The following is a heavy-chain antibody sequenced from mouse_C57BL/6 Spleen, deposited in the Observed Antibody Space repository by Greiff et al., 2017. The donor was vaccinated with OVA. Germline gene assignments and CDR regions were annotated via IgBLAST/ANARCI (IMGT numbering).Heavy chain of an antibody. CDR2: ISYDGSN. CDR1: GYSITSGYY. D-gene: IGHD2-4*01. Sequence: EVQLQQSGPGLVKPSQSLSLTCSVTGYSITSGYYWNWIRQFPGNKLEWMGYISYDGSNNYNPSLKNRISITRDTSKNQFFLKLNSVTTEDTATYYCARGYYDYPMDYWGQGTSVTVSS. J-gene: IGHJ4*01. CDR3: ARGYYDYPMDY. V-gene: IGHV3-6*01.